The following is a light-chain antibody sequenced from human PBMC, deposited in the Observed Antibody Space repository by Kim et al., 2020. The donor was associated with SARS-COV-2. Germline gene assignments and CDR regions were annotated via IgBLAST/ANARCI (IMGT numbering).Light chain of an antibody. V-gene: IGKV4-1*01. CDR1: LSVLFNSNNNNKNY. Sequence: DIVMTQSPDSLSVSLGERATINCKSSLSVLFNSNNNNKNYLSWYQQKPGQPPRLLIYWASTRESGVPDRFSGSGSGTDFTLTISSLQAEDVAVYYCQQYYNAPLTFGGGTKVDIK. CDR2: WAS. CDR3: QQYYNAPLT. J-gene: IGKJ4*01.